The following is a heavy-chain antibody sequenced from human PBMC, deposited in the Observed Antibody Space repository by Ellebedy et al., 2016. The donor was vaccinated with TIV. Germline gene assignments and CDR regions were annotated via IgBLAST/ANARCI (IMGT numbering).Heavy chain of an antibody. Sequence: GESLKISCAASGFTFSSYWMHWLRQAPGKGLVWVSRINSDGNSTSYADSVKGRFTISRDNAKNTLYLQMNSLRAEDTAVYSWARGVGAARITPMGYWGQGTLVTVSS. D-gene: IGHD1-26*01. CDR3: ARGVGAARITPMGY. CDR2: INSDGNST. V-gene: IGHV3-74*01. J-gene: IGHJ4*02. CDR1: GFTFSSYW.